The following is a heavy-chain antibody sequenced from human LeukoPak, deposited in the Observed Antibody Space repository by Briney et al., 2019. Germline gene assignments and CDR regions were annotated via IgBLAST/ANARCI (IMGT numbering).Heavy chain of an antibody. CDR1: GFTFSNYV. CDR3: AADYYDSSGYPTRHFQH. V-gene: IGHV3-23*01. Sequence: PGGSLRLSCAASGFTFSNYVMSWVRQAPGKGLEWVSAISGSGGYTYYADSVKGRFTTSRDNSKNTLYLQMNSLRAEDTAVYYCAADYYDSSGYPTRHFQHWGQGTLVTVSS. CDR2: ISGSGGYT. J-gene: IGHJ1*01. D-gene: IGHD3-22*01.